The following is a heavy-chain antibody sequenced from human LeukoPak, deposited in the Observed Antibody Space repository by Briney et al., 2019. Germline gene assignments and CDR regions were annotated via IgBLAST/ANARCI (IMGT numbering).Heavy chain of an antibody. CDR1: GGSVSSGSYY. V-gene: IGHV4-61*01. CDR2: IYYSGST. Sequence: SETLSLTCTVSGGSVSSGSYYWSWIRQPPGKGLEWIGYIYYSGSTNYNPSLKSRVTISVDTSKNQFSLKLSSVTAADTAVYYCARILGYGEGNYYYGMDVWGKGTTVTVSP. J-gene: IGHJ6*04. D-gene: IGHD4-17*01. CDR3: ARILGYGEGNYYYGMDV.